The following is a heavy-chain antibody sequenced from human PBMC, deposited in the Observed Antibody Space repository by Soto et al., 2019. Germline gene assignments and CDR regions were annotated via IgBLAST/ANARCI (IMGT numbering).Heavy chain of an antibody. V-gene: IGHV3-74*01. Sequence: PGGSLRLSCAASGFTFSSYLMHWVRQAPGKGLVWVSRINSDGSSTSYADSVKGRFTISRDNAKNTLYLQMNSLRAEDTAVYYCARESTGIPNAFDIWGQGTMVTVSS. J-gene: IGHJ3*02. CDR3: ARESTGIPNAFDI. CDR2: INSDGSST. CDR1: GFTFSSYL.